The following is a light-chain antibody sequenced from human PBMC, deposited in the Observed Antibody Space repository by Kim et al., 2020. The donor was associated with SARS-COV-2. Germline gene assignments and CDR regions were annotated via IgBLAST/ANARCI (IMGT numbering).Light chain of an antibody. V-gene: IGLV9-49*01. CDR3: GADHGSGSNFVYV. CDR1: SGYSNYK. Sequence: TCTLGSGYSNYKVDWYQQRPGKGPRFVMRVGTGGIVGSKGDGIPDLFSVLGSGLNRYLTIKNIQEEDESDYHCGADHGSGSNFVYVFGTGTKVTVL. J-gene: IGLJ1*01. CDR2: VGTGGIVG.